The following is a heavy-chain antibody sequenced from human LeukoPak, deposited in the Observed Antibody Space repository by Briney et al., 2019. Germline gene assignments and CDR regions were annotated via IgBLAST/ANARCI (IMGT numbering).Heavy chain of an antibody. CDR2: ISAYNGNT. V-gene: IGHV1-18*01. Sequence: GASVKVSYKASGYTFTSYGISWVRQAPGQGLEWMGWISAYNGNTNYAQKLQGRVTMTTDTSTSTAYMELRSLRSDDTAVYYCARVSLWFGRFSNAFDIWGQGTMVTVSS. J-gene: IGHJ3*02. D-gene: IGHD3-10*01. CDR1: GYTFTSYG. CDR3: ARVSLWFGRFSNAFDI.